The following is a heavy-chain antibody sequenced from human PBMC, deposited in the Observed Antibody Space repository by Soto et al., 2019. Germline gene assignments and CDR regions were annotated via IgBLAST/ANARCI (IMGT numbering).Heavy chain of an antibody. Sequence: GSLRLSCAASGFTFSSYAMSWVRQAPGKGLEWVSAISGSGGSTYYAGSVKGRFTISRDNSKNTLYLQMNSLRAEDTAVYYCAKGPLDFWSGPHWFDPWGQGTLVTVSS. CDR2: ISGSGGST. V-gene: IGHV3-23*01. D-gene: IGHD3-3*01. CDR3: AKGPLDFWSGPHWFDP. J-gene: IGHJ5*02. CDR1: GFTFSSYA.